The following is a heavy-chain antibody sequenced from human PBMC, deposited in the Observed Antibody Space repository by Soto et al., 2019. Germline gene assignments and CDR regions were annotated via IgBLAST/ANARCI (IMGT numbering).Heavy chain of an antibody. J-gene: IGHJ4*02. Sequence: EVQLVESGGDLVQPGGSLRLSCAASGLTSGSSTMSWVRQAPGKGLEWVSTTSASSGRSYDAESVKGRFTISRDNSKNTLYMQIKSLRAEDTAVYYCAMGDITCCWYNWGQGTLVTV. CDR1: GLTSGSST. V-gene: IGHV3-23*04. D-gene: IGHD3-16*01. CDR2: TSASSGRS. CDR3: AMGDITCCWYN.